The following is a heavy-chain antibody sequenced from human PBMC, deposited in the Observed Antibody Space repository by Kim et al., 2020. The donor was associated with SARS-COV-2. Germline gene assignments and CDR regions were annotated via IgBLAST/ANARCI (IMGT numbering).Heavy chain of an antibody. J-gene: IGHJ5*02. V-gene: IGHV3-23*01. CDR3: ARGVAATFVSWFDP. D-gene: IGHD2-15*01. Sequence: ADSAKGRFTISRENSKNKLYLKRNSLGAEDTAGYYCARGVAATFVSWFDPWGQGTLVTVSS.